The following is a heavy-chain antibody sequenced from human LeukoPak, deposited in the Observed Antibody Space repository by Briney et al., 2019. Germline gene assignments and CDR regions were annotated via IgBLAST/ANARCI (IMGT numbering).Heavy chain of an antibody. D-gene: IGHD6-13*01. J-gene: IGHJ4*02. CDR2: IYYSGST. CDR3: ARSSSWINDY. CDR1: GGSISSSSYY. Sequence: PSETLSLTCTVSGGSISSSSYYWGWIRQPPGKGLEWIGSIYYSGSTYYNPSLKSRVTISVDTSKNQFSLKLSSVTAADTAVYYCARSSSWINDYWGQGTLVTVSS. V-gene: IGHV4-39*07.